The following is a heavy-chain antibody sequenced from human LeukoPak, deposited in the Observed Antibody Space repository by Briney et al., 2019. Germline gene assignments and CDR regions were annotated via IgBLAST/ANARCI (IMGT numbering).Heavy chain of an antibody. J-gene: IGHJ4*02. CDR3: ARGRGYYYDSSGYYY. V-gene: IGHV4-34*01. CDR2: INHSGST. Sequence: SETLSLTCAVYGGSFSGYYWSWIRQPPGKGLEWIGEINHSGSTNYNPSLKSRVTISVDTSKNQFSLKLSSVTAADTAVYYCARGRGYYYDSSGYYYWGQGTLVTVSS. D-gene: IGHD3-22*01. CDR1: GGSFSGYY.